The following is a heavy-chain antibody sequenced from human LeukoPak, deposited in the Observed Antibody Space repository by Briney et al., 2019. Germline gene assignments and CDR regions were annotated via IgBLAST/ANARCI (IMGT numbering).Heavy chain of an antibody. D-gene: IGHD3-22*01. V-gene: IGHV4-34*01. CDR2: INHSGST. CDR3: ARGRVRRGYYDSSGHQNWFDP. CDR1: GGSFSGYY. J-gene: IGHJ5*02. Sequence: PSETLSLTCAVYGGSFSGYYWSWIRQPPGKGLEWIGEINHSGSTNYNPSLKSRVTISVDTSKNQFSLKLSSVTAADTAVYYYARGRVRRGYYDSSGHQNWFDPWGQGTLVTVSS.